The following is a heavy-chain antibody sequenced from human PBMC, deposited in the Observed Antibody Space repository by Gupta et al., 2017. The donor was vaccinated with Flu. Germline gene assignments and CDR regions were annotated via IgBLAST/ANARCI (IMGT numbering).Heavy chain of an antibody. CDR2: IRGKAYDEST. D-gene: IGHD2-15*01. V-gene: IGHV3-49*04. Sequence: EVQLVESGGDLVQPGRSLRLSCTASGYNFSDFAMTWVRQAPGKGLEWVSFIRGKAYDESTEYAASVKGRFTISRDDSKNIAYLHMDSLKSEDTAVYYCTRNCGSSCYMIDHWGQGTLVTVSS. CDR3: TRNCGSSCYMIDH. J-gene: IGHJ4*02. CDR1: GYNFSDFA.